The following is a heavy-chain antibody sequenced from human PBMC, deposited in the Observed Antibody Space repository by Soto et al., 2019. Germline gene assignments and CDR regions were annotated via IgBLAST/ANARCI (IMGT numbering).Heavy chain of an antibody. CDR3: ARDSMKGRFDP. CDR2: IESDGRGT. CDR1: GFTFSTSW. D-gene: IGHD2-8*01. V-gene: IGHV3-74*01. J-gene: IGHJ5*02. Sequence: EVQLVESGGGLVQPEGSLRLSCAASGFTFSTSWMHWVRQAPGKGLVWVSRIESDGRGTTYADSVKGRFTISRDNAKNTLYLQMNNLRAEDTAVYYCARDSMKGRFDPWGQGTLVTVSS.